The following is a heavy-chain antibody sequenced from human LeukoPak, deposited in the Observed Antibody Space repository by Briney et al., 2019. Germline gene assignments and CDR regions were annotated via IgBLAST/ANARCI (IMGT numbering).Heavy chain of an antibody. J-gene: IGHJ4*02. V-gene: IGHV3-23*01. Sequence: GGSLRLSCAASGFTFSSYAMSWVRQAPGKGLEWVSAISGSGGSTYYADSVKGRSTISRDNSKNTLYLQMNSLRAEDTAVYYCAKVADDDFWSGYYYFDYWGQGTLVTVSS. CDR3: AKVADDDFWSGYYYFDY. CDR1: GFTFSSYA. D-gene: IGHD3-3*01. CDR2: ISGSGGST.